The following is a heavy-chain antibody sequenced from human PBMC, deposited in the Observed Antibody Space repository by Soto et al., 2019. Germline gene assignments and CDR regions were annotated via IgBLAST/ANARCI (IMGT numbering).Heavy chain of an antibody. CDR1: GGSISSSNW. CDR2: IYHSGST. Sequence: QVQLQESGPGLVKPSGTRSLTCAVSGGSISSSNWWSGVHQPPGKGLEWIGEIYHSGSTNYNPSLKSRVTISVDQSKHQFSLKLSYVTAADTAVYYCARVEMATIMIDYWGQGTLVPVSS. J-gene: IGHJ4*02. CDR3: ARVEMATIMIDY. V-gene: IGHV4-4*02. D-gene: IGHD5-12*01.